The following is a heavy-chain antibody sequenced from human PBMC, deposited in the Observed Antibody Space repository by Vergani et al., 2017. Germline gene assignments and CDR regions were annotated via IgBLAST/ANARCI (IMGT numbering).Heavy chain of an antibody. CDR3: ALLNLVGGDYFDH. V-gene: IGHV3-21*06. CDR1: GFIFSNYG. Sequence: EVDLVESGGGLVKPGGSLRLSCAVSGFIFSNYGMNWVRQAPGKGLEWVGSISPRGDYIHYADSLKGRFTISRDNAGNSLYLQMNSLRAEDTAVYYCALLNLVGGDYFDHWGQGTLVTVSS. CDR2: ISPRGDYI. D-gene: IGHD2-15*01. J-gene: IGHJ4*02.